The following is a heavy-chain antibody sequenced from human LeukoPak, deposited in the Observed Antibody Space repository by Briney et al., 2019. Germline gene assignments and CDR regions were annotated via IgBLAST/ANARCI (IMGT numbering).Heavy chain of an antibody. Sequence: SETLSLTCTVSGGSISSYYWSWIRQPPGKGLEWIGSIYHSGSTYYNPSLKSRVTVSVDTSKNQFSLKLSSVTAADTAVYYCAGRYNWNDPDFDYWGQGTLVTVSS. D-gene: IGHD1-1*01. CDR1: GGSISSYY. J-gene: IGHJ4*02. CDR2: IYHSGST. CDR3: AGRYNWNDPDFDY. V-gene: IGHV4-59*04.